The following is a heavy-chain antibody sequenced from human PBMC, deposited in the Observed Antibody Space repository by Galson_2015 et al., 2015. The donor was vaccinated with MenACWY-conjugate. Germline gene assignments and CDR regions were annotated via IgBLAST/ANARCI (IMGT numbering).Heavy chain of an antibody. CDR1: GFIFTDYD. D-gene: IGHD1-26*01. V-gene: IGHV3-72*01. J-gene: IGHJ3*02. CDR2: IRDRGHSHTT. CDR3: TRRMLGSTDGYDI. Sequence: SLRLSCAGSGFIFTDYDMHWVRQGPGRGLEWVGRIRDRGHSHTTEYAASVKGRFTISRDESESSVYLQMNSLQSEDTAVYYCTRRMLGSTDGYDIWGQGTMVAV.